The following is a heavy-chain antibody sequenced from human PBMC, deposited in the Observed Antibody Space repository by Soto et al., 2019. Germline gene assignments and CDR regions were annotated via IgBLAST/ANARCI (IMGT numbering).Heavy chain of an antibody. CDR2: MNPNSGNT. V-gene: IGHV1-8*01. D-gene: IGHD2-15*01. CDR3: ARGKRLRRLGVVVAAPGGHAFDI. Sequence: ASVKVSCKASGYTFTSYDINWVRQATGQGLEWMGWMNPNSGNTGYAQKFQGRVTKTRNTSISTAYMELSSLRSEDTAGYYCARGKRLRRLGVVVAAPGGHAFDIWGQGTMVTVSS. CDR1: GYTFTSYD. J-gene: IGHJ3*02.